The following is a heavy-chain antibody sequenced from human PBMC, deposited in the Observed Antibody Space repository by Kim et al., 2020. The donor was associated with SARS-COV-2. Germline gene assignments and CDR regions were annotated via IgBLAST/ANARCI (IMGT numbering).Heavy chain of an antibody. CDR3: ASGVRGAQNRIYYYYGMDV. Sequence: SVKVSCKASGGTFSSYAISWVRQAPGQGLEWMGGIIPIFGTANYAQKFQGRVTITADESTSTAYMELSSLRSEDTAVYYCASGVRGAQNRIYYYYGMDVWGQGTTVTVSS. V-gene: IGHV1-69*13. J-gene: IGHJ6*02. D-gene: IGHD3-10*01. CDR1: GGTFSSYA. CDR2: IIPIFGTA.